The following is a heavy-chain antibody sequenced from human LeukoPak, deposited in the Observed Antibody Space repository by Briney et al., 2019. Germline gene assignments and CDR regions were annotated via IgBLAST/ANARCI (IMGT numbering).Heavy chain of an antibody. D-gene: IGHD2-2*01. CDR1: GGSISSGDYY. J-gene: IGHJ6*04. CDR3: ASARTTAFMDV. CDR2: IYYSGST. Sequence: SETLSLTCTVSGGSISSGDYYWSWIRQPPGKGLEWIGYIYYSGSTYYNPFLKSRVTISVDTSKNQFSLKLSSVTAADTAVYYCASARTTAFMDVWGKGTTVTVSS. V-gene: IGHV4-30-4*08.